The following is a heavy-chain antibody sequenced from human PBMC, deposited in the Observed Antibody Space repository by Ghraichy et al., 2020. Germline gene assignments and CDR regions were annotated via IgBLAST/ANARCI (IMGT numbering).Heavy chain of an antibody. D-gene: IGHD6-6*01. V-gene: IGHV3-73*01. Sequence: GGSLRLSCAASGFTFSGSAMHWVRQASGKGLEWIGRIRTKSNKYAKLYGASVKGRFTISRDDSKNTVYLQMNSLKTEDTALYYCTRLRSIVGADYWGQGTLVTVSS. J-gene: IGHJ4*02. CDR1: GFTFSGSA. CDR3: TRLRSIVGADY. CDR2: IRTKSNKYAK.